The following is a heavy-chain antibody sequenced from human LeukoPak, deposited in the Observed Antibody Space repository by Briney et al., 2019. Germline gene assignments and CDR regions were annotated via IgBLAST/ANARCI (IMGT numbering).Heavy chain of an antibody. V-gene: IGHV3-30-3*01. CDR3: ARDMTGGIAVAGTLLSYYYYYGMDV. J-gene: IGHJ6*02. D-gene: IGHD6-19*01. CDR1: GFTFSSYA. Sequence: GGSLRLSCAASGFTFSSYAMPWVRQAPGKGLEWVAVISYDGSNKYYADSVKGRFTISRDNSKNTLYLQMNSLRAEDTAVYYCARDMTGGIAVAGTLLSYYYYYGMDVWGQGTTVTVSS. CDR2: ISYDGSNK.